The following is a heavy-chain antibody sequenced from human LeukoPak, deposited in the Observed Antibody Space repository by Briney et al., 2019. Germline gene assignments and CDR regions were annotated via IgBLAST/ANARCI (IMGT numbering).Heavy chain of an antibody. CDR3: AKTIGYGDYGGMGDY. V-gene: IGHV3-30*02. CDR2: IRYDGSSK. J-gene: IGHJ4*02. CDR1: GFTFSTYG. D-gene: IGHD4-17*01. Sequence: GGSLRLSCAASGFTFSTYGMHWVRQAPGKGLDWVAFIRYDGSSKYHSDSVKGRFTISRDNSRNMLYLQVNSLRAEDAAVYYCAKTIGYGDYGGMGDYWGQGTLVTVSS.